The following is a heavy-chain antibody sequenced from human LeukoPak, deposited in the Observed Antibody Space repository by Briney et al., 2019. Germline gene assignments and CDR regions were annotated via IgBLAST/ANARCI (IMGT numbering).Heavy chain of an antibody. CDR1: GFTFSSYA. CDR3: ARESQLLPDY. J-gene: IGHJ4*02. Sequence: PGGSLRLSCAASGFTFSSYAMHWVRQAPGKGLEYVSIINNDGGSTYYTNSVKGRFIISRDNSKNTLYLRLGSLRVEDMAVYYCARESQLLPDYWGQGTLVTVSS. D-gene: IGHD2-2*01. CDR2: INNDGGST. V-gene: IGHV3-64*01.